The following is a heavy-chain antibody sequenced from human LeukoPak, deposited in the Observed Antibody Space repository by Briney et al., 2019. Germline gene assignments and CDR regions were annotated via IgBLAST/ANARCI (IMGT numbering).Heavy chain of an antibody. CDR2: IGGSAGST. V-gene: IGHV3-23*01. Sequence: GGSLRLSCAAPGFIFSTYAMTWVRQAPGKGLERVSAIGGSAGSTNYADSVKGRFTISRDNSKNTLYLQMNSLRAEDTAIYYCAKDLYGDYGGLDYWGQGTLVTVSS. CDR3: AKDLYGDYGGLDY. J-gene: IGHJ4*02. D-gene: IGHD4-17*01. CDR1: GFIFSTYA.